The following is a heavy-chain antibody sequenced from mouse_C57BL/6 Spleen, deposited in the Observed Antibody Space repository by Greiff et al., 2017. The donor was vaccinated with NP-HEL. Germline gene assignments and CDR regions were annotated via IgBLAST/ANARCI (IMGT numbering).Heavy chain of an antibody. Sequence: VQLQQSGAELVRPGPSVKMSCKASGYTFTNYWIGWAKQRPGHGLEWIGDIYPGGGYTNYNEKFKGKATLTADKSSSTAYMQFSSLTSEDSAIYYCARWATVVATDYFDYWGQGTTLTVSS. J-gene: IGHJ2*01. D-gene: IGHD1-1*01. CDR1: GYTFTNYW. CDR3: ARWATVVATDYFDY. V-gene: IGHV1-63*01. CDR2: IYPGGGYT.